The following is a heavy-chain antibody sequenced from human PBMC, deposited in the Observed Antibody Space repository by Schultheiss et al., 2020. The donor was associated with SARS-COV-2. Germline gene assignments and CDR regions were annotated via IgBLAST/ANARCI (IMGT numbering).Heavy chain of an antibody. V-gene: IGHV3-53*01. J-gene: IGHJ6*03. Sequence: GGSLRLSCAASGFTVSSNYMSWVRQAPGKGLEWVSVIYSGGSTYYADSVKGRFTISRDNSKNTLYLQMNSLRAEDTAVYYCARGRRTHIVIVNYYYYYMDVWGKGTTVTVSS. CDR2: IYSGGST. D-gene: IGHD2/OR15-2a*01. CDR1: GFTVSSNY. CDR3: ARGRRTHIVIVNYYYYYMDV.